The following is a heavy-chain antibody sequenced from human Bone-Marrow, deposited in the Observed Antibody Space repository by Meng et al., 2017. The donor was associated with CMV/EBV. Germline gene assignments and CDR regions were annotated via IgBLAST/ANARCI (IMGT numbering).Heavy chain of an antibody. J-gene: IGHJ4*02. CDR3: AKGSSSWFSHFDY. CDR1: GFTVSNSY. D-gene: IGHD6-13*01. V-gene: IGHV3-53*05. CDR2: IYSGGDT. Sequence: GESLNISCAASGFTVSNSYINWVRQAPGEGLQWVSSIYSGGDTYYADSVKGRFTISRDNAKNSLYLQMNSLRAEDMALYYCAKGSSSWFSHFDYWGQGTLVTVSS.